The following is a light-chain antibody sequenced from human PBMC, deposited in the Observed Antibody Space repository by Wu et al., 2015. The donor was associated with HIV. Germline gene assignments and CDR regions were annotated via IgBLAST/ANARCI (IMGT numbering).Light chain of an antibody. V-gene: IGKV3D-20*02. Sequence: EVVLTQSPGTLSLSPGERATLACRSSQTVTSGYLAWYQQKPGQAPRLLIYGASDRATGIPDRFSGSGSGTDFTLTISSLEPEDFAVYYCQHRSNWPTFGQGTKVEIQ. CDR1: QTVTSGY. J-gene: IGKJ1*01. CDR3: QHRSNWPT. CDR2: GAS.